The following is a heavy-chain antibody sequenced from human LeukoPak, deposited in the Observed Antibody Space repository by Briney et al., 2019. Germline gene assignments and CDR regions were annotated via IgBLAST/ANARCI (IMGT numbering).Heavy chain of an antibody. Sequence: PGGSLRLSCAASGLTFSGSAMSWVRQAPGKGLEWVSLISGSGNSTYYADSVKGRFTTSRDNSNNMLYLQMNSLRAEDTAIYYCAKVLVLVSANRYYFDYWGQGTLVTVSS. CDR2: ISGSGNST. V-gene: IGHV3-23*01. J-gene: IGHJ4*02. D-gene: IGHD2-15*01. CDR1: GLTFSGSA. CDR3: AKVLVLVSANRYYFDY.